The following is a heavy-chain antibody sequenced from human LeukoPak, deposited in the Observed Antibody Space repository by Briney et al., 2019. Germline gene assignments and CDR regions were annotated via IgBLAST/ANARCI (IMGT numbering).Heavy chain of an antibody. CDR1: GLTFSSYA. Sequence: GGSLRLSCAASGLTFSSYAMSWVRQAPGKGLEWVSAISGSGGSTYYADSVKGRFTISRDNSKNTPYLQMNSLRAEDTAVYYCAKATYDFWSGYLAYSFDYWGQGTLVTVSS. CDR3: AKATYDFWSGYLAYSFDY. CDR2: ISGSGGST. D-gene: IGHD3-3*01. J-gene: IGHJ4*02. V-gene: IGHV3-23*01.